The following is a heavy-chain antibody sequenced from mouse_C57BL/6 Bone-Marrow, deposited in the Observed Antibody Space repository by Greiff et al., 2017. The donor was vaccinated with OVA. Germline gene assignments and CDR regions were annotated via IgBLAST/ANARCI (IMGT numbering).Heavy chain of an antibody. V-gene: IGHV5-6*01. CDR1: GFTFSSYG. D-gene: IGHD2-4*01. J-gene: IGHJ3*01. Sequence: DVHLVESGGDLVKPGGSLKLSCAASGFTFSSYGMSWVRQTPDKRLEWVATISSGGSYTYYPDSVKGRFTISRDNAKNTLYLQMSSLKSEDTAMYYCARHPYYDYDGAWFAYWGQGTLVTVSA. CDR3: ARHPYYDYDGAWFAY. CDR2: ISSGGSYT.